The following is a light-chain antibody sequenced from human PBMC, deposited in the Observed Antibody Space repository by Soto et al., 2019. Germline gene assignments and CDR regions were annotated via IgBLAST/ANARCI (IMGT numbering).Light chain of an antibody. CDR3: QQYNNWPPEWT. J-gene: IGKJ1*01. V-gene: IGKV3-15*01. CDR2: GAS. CDR1: HSVSSN. Sequence: EIVMTQSPATLSVSRGERATLXXRASHSVSSNLAWYQQKPGQAPRLLXXGASTRATGIPARFSGSGSGTEFTLTISSLQSEDFAVYYCQQYNNWPPEWTFGQGTKVDIK.